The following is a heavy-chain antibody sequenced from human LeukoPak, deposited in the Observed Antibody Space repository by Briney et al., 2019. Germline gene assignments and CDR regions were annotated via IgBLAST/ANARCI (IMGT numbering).Heavy chain of an antibody. D-gene: IGHD5-18*01. CDR2: IYYSGST. V-gene: IGHV4-59*01. J-gene: IGHJ6*03. Sequence: SETLFLTCTVSGGSISSYYWSWIRQPPGKGLEWIGYIYYSGSTNYNPSLKSRVTISVDTSKNQFSLKLSSVTAADTAVYYCARGGYSYGYYYYMDVWGKGTTVTVSS. CDR3: ARGGYSYGYYYYMDV. CDR1: GGSISSYY.